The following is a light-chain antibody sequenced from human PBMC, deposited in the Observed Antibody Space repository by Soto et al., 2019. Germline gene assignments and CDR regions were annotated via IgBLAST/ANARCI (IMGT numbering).Light chain of an antibody. CDR2: RAS. V-gene: IGKV1-39*01. CDR3: QQTYSTPRT. Sequence: DIQMTQFPSSLSASVGDRVTITCRTSQSISKSLNWYQQKPGKAPTLLIYRASDLQTGVPSTFSGSGSGTELTLTISSLRPEDFATYYCQQTYSTPRTFGQGTKVEMK. CDR1: QSISKS. J-gene: IGKJ1*01.